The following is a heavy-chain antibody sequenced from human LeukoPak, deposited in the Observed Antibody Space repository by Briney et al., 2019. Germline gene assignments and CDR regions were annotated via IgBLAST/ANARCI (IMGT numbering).Heavy chain of an antibody. J-gene: IGHJ4*02. D-gene: IGHD6-13*01. CDR1: GGSISSYY. V-gene: IGHV4-59*01. CDR3: ARGGQQLVFDY. CDR2: IYYSGST. Sequence: SETLSLTCTVPGGSISSYYWSWIRQPPGKGLEWIGYIYYSGSTNYNPSLKSRVTISVDTSKNQFSLKLSSVTAADTAVYYCARGGQQLVFDYWGQGTLVTVSS.